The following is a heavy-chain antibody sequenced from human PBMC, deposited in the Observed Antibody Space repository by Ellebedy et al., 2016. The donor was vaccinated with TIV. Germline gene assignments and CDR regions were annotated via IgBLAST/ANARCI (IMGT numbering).Heavy chain of an antibody. V-gene: IGHV3-53*01. D-gene: IGHD3-10*01. CDR3: ARVGKRGYYDMDV. J-gene: IGHJ6*03. CDR1: GLTVSSNF. Sequence: GESLKISXVASGLTVSSNFMNWVRQAPGKGLEWVSVIYSGGSTYYADSVKGRFSISRDNSKNTPYLQINTLRAEDTAVYYCARVGKRGYYDMDVWGKGTTVTVSS. CDR2: IYSGGST.